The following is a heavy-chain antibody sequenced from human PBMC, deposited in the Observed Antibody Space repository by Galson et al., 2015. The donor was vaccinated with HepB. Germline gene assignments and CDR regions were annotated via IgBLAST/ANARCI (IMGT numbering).Heavy chain of an antibody. CDR2: ISYDGSNK. CDR1: GFTFSSYA. J-gene: IGHJ4*02. CDR3: ARAGGRQDDFWGGYLY. D-gene: IGHD3-3*01. Sequence: SLRLSCAASGFTFSSYAMHWVRQAPGKGLEWVAVISYDGSNKYYADSVKGRFTISRDNSKNTLYLQMNSLRAEDTAVYYCARAGGRQDDFWGGYLYWGQGTLVTVSS. V-gene: IGHV3-30-3*01.